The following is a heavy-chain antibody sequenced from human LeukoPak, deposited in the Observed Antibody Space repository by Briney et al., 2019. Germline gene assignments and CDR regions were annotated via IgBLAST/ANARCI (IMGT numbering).Heavy chain of an antibody. CDR2: INHSGST. Sequence: PSETLSLTCAVYGGSFSGYYWSWIRQPPGKGLEWIGEINHSGSTNYNPSLKSRVTISVDTSKNQFSLKLSSVTAADTAVYYCARAPYYYDSSGYQAFDIWGQGTMVTVSS. CDR3: ARAPYYYDSSGYQAFDI. D-gene: IGHD3-22*01. V-gene: IGHV4-34*01. CDR1: GGSFSGYY. J-gene: IGHJ3*02.